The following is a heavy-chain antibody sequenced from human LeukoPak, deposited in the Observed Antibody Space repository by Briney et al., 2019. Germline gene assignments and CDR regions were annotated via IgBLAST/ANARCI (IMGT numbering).Heavy chain of an antibody. CDR2: IYSGGST. CDR1: GFTVSSNY. J-gene: IGHJ2*01. Sequence: GGSLRLSCAASGFTVSSNYMSWVRQAPGKGLEWVSVIYSGGSTYYADSVKGRFTISRDNSKNTLYLQMNSLRAEDTAVYYCARDRCDGGSCYFIYWYFDLWGRGTLVTVSS. D-gene: IGHD2-15*01. V-gene: IGHV3-66*01. CDR3: ARDRCDGGSCYFIYWYFDL.